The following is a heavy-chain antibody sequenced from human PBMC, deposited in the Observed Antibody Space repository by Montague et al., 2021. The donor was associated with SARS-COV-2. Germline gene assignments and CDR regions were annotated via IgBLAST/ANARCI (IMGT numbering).Heavy chain of an antibody. CDR3: TRGIDSDKTGY. Sequence: SETLSLTCTVSDGSVISTYPHWHWVRQSPGRGLEWIGGYLFHIDTADYIASLSSLVTISVDTSKNQFSLKLTSVTAADTAVYYCTRGIDSDKTGYWSQGIQVTVSS. CDR2: LFHIDTA. V-gene: IGHV4-61*01. J-gene: IGHJ4*02. CDR1: DGSVISTYPH. D-gene: IGHD6-13*01.